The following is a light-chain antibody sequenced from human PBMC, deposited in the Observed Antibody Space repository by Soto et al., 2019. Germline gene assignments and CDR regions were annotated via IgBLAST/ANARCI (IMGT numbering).Light chain of an antibody. CDR3: ASYAGSINWV. V-gene: IGLV2-8*01. CDR2: EVS. Sequence: SALTQPPSASGSPGQSVTISCTGTSSDVGGYNYVSWYQPHPGKAPKLMVFEVSKRPSGVPDRFSGSKSGNTASLTVSGLQAEDEADYYCASYAGSINWVFGGGTKLTVL. CDR1: SSDVGGYNY. J-gene: IGLJ3*02.